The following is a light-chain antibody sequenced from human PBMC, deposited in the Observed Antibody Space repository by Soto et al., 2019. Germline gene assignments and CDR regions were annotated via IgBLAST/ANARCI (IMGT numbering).Light chain of an antibody. J-gene: IGKJ2*01. CDR1: QSVSHN. V-gene: IGKV3-15*01. Sequence: EIVMTQSPATLSVSPGEGATLSCRASQSVSHNLAWYQQKTGQAPRLLISGASSRATGIPSRFSGSLSGTEFSLINSSLQYEDFAFYYCEPYNSWPPLYTFVQGNQLEIK. CDR3: EPYNSWPPLYT. CDR2: GAS.